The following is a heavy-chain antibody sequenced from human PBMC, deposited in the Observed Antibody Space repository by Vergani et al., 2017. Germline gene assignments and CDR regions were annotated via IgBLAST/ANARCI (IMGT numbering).Heavy chain of an antibody. CDR1: GYTFTSYD. J-gene: IGHJ4*02. CDR3: AAYSGSYYYFDY. CDR2: MNPNSGNT. D-gene: IGHD1-26*01. V-gene: IGHV1-8*01. Sequence: QVQLVQSGAEVKKPGASVKVSCKASGYTFTSYDINWVRQATGQGLEWMGWMNPNSGNTGYAQKFQGRVTITADESTSTAYMELSSLRSEDTAVYYCAAYSGSYYYFDYWGQGTLVTVSS.